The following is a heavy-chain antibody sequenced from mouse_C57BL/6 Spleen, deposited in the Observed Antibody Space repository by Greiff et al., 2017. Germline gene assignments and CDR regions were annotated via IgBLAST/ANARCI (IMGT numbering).Heavy chain of an antibody. Sequence: EVKLMESGGGLVKPGGSLKLSCAASGFTFSSYAMSWVRQTPEKRLEWVATISDGGSYTYYPDNVKGRFTISRDNAKNNLYLQMSHLKSEDTAMYYCARDPPLFAYWGQGTLVTVSA. CDR2: ISDGGSYT. CDR3: ARDPPLFAY. V-gene: IGHV5-4*01. J-gene: IGHJ3*01. CDR1: GFTFSSYA.